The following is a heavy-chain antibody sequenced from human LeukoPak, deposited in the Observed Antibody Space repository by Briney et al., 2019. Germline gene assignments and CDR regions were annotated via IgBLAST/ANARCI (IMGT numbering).Heavy chain of an antibody. CDR2: TYYRSKWYN. Sequence: SQTLSLTCAISGDSVSSDSAAWNWIRQSPSRGLEWLGRTYYRSKWYNDYAVSVKSRITINPDTSKNQFSLQLNSVTPEDTAVYYCARAGRNYGSGSYIWFDPWGQGTLVTVSS. V-gene: IGHV6-1*01. D-gene: IGHD3-10*01. CDR3: ARAGRNYGSGSYIWFDP. CDR1: GDSVSSDSAA. J-gene: IGHJ5*02.